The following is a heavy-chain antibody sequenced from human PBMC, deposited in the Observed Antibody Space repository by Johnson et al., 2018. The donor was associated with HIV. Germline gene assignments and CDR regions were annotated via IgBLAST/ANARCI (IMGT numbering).Heavy chain of an antibody. V-gene: IGHV3-66*01. CDR1: GFTVSSNY. Sequence: VQLVESGGGLVQPGGSLRLSCAASGFTVSSNYMSWVRQAPGKGLEWVSVIYSGGSTYYADSVKGRFTIPRDNSKNSLYLQMSSLRAEDTALYYCARDRGRGSEDAFDIWGQGTMVTVSS. D-gene: IGHD2-15*01. J-gene: IGHJ3*02. CDR2: IYSGGST. CDR3: ARDRGRGSEDAFDI.